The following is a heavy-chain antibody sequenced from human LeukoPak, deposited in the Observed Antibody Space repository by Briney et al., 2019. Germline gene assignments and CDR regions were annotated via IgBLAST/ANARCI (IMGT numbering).Heavy chain of an antibody. CDR1: GFTFSGYE. D-gene: IGHD3-22*01. V-gene: IGHV3-48*03. CDR3: ARESSGAGGAFDI. Sequence: GGSLRLSCAASGFTFSGYEMSWVRQAPGKGLEWVSYISSGGSTIYYADSVKGRFTISRDNAKNSLYLQMNSLRAEDTAVYYCARESSGAGGAFDIWGQGTMVTVSS. CDR2: ISSGGSTI. J-gene: IGHJ3*02.